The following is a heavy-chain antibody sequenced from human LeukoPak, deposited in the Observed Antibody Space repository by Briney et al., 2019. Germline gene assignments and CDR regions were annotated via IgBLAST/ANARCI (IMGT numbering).Heavy chain of an antibody. D-gene: IGHD7-27*01. CDR3: ARDPPGAHFDY. CDR1: GFTLSSYA. J-gene: IGHJ4*02. V-gene: IGHV3-23*01. CDR2: ISGGGGSI. Sequence: GGSLRLSCAASGFTLSSYAMSWVRQAPGKGLEWVSVISGGGGSIYDADSVKGRFTISRDNAQNSLYLQMNSLRVEDTAVYYCARDPPGAHFDYWGQGTLVTVSS.